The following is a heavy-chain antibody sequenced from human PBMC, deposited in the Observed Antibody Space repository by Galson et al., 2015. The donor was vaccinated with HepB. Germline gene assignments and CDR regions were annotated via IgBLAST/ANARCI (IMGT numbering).Heavy chain of an antibody. D-gene: IGHD3-3*01. J-gene: IGHJ5*02. CDR1: GGTFSSYA. Sequence: SVKVSCKASGGTFSSYAISWVRQAPGQGLEWMGRIIPILGIANYAQKFQGRVTITADKSTSTAYMELSSLRSEDTAVYYCARDQYWSPLGFDPWGQGTLVTVSS. V-gene: IGHV1-69*04. CDR2: IIPILGIA. CDR3: ARDQYWSPLGFDP.